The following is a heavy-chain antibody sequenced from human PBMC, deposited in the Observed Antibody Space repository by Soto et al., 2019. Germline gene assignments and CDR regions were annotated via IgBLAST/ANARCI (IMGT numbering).Heavy chain of an antibody. V-gene: IGHV1-18*01. J-gene: IGHJ5*02. D-gene: IGHD1-26*01. CDR2: ISAYNGNT. CDR1: GYTFTSYG. CDR3: ARVVGALGHWFDP. Sequence: QVQLVQSGAEVKKPGASVKVSCKASGYTFTSYGISWVRQAPGQGLEWMGRISAYNGNTNYAQKLQGRVTMTTDTPTSTPYMELRSLRSDDTAVYYCARVVGALGHWFDPWGQGTLVTVSS.